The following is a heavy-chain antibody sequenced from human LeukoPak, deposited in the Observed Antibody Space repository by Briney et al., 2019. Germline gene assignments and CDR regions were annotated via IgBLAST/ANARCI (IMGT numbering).Heavy chain of an antibody. CDR3: AKHSSSWYDPFDY. V-gene: IGHV3-30*18. CDR1: GFTFSSYG. Sequence: GALRLSCAASGFTFSSYGMHWVRQAPGKGLEWVAVISYDGSNEYYADSVKGRFTISRDNSKNTLYLQMNSLRAEDTAVYYCAKHSSSWYDPFDYWGQGTLVTVSS. J-gene: IGHJ4*02. D-gene: IGHD6-13*01. CDR2: ISYDGSNE.